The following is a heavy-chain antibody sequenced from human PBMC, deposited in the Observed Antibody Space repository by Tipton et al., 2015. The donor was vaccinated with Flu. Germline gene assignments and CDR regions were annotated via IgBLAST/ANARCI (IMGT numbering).Heavy chain of an antibody. J-gene: IGHJ4*02. CDR3: ARSTYYYGSGSSDY. CDR1: DYYISSGYY. D-gene: IGHD3-10*01. CDR2: ISHSGRT. V-gene: IGHV4-38-2*02. Sequence: LRLSCTVSDYYISSGYYWGWIRQPPGKGLEWIGCISHSGRTYYNPSLKSRVTISVDTAKNQFSQRLSSVTAADTAVYYCARSTYYYGSGSSDYWGQGTLVTVSS.